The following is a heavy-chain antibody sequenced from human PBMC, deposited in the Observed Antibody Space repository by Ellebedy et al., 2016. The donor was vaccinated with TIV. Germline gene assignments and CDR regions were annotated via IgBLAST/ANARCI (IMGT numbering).Heavy chain of an antibody. CDR3: ATARVATTLACFDF. J-gene: IGHJ5*01. CDR1: GASISSNNYF. CDR2: MFYSGTTHSGST. Sequence: MPSETLSLTCNVSGASISSNNYFWGWIRQPPGKGLEWIGSMFYSGTTHSGSTYYNPSLKSRFNIFVEASKSQFSLKVNSVTAADTAVYYCATARVATTLACFDFWGRGALVTVSS. V-gene: IGHV4-39*07. D-gene: IGHD2/OR15-2a*01.